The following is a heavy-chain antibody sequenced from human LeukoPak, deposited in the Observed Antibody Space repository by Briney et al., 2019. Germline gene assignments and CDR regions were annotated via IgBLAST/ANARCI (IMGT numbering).Heavy chain of an antibody. Sequence: SETLSLTCTVSGGSISSSYYYWGWIRQPPGKGLEWIGSIYYSGSTYYNPSLKSRVTISVDTSKNQFSLKLRSVTAADTAVYYCAREGVEEMACDYWGQGTLVAVSS. V-gene: IGHV4-39*02. D-gene: IGHD5-24*01. CDR3: AREGVEEMACDY. CDR1: GGSISSSYYY. J-gene: IGHJ4*02. CDR2: IYYSGST.